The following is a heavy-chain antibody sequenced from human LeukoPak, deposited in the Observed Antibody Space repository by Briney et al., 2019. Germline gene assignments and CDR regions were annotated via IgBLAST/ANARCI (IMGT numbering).Heavy chain of an antibody. D-gene: IGHD3-22*01. Sequence: SETLSLTCTVSGGSISSGGYYWSWIRQDPGKGLEWIGYIYYSGSTYYNPSLKSRVTISVDTSKNQFSLKLSSVTAADTAVYYCARKTKDYYDSSGPFDYWGQGTLVTVSS. CDR3: ARKTKDYYDSSGPFDY. J-gene: IGHJ4*02. V-gene: IGHV4-31*03. CDR1: GGSISSGGYY. CDR2: IYYSGST.